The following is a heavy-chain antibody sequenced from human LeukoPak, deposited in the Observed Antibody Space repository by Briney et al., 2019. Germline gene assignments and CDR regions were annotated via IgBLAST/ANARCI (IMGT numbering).Heavy chain of an antibody. CDR3: AKDRRIYGGNSAADY. Sequence: GGSPRLSCAASGFTVSSNYMSWVRQAPGKGLEWVSVIYSGGSTYYADSVKGRFAISRGNSKNTLYLQMNSLRAEDTAVYYCAKDRRIYGGNSAADYWGQGTLVTVSS. V-gene: IGHV3-53*05. CDR1: GFTVSSNY. J-gene: IGHJ4*02. CDR2: IYSGGST. D-gene: IGHD4-23*01.